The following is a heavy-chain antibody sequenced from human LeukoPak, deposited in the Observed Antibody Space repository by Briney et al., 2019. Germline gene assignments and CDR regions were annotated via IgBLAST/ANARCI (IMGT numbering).Heavy chain of an antibody. CDR3: ARDQHLGFGELLNYYYYGMDV. J-gene: IGHJ6*02. CDR1: GFTFSSYE. CDR2: ISSSGSTI. Sequence: GGSLRLSCAASGFTFSSYEMNWVRQAPGKGLEWVSYISSSGSTIYYADSVTGRVTISRDNAKNSLYLQMNSLRAEDTAVYYCARDQHLGFGELLNYYYYGMDVWGQGTTVTVSS. V-gene: IGHV3-48*03. D-gene: IGHD3-10*01.